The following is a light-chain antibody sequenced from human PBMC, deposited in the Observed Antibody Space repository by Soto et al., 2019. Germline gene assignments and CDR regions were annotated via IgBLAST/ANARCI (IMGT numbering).Light chain of an antibody. V-gene: IGKV3-11*01. CDR2: DES. CDR1: QSLWRN. Sequence: EIVFTQSPSTLSLSPFERSTLSCGASQSLWRNSLAWYQQKPGQAPRLVIFDESNRDTGVPARFSGSGSGTDFTLTISRLEPEDFAIYFCQQTSSRPVTFGQGTRLEI. CDR3: QQTSSRPVT. J-gene: IGKJ5*01.